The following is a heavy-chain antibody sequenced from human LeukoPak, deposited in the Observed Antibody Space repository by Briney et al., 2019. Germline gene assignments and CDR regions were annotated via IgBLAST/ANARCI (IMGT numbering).Heavy chain of an antibody. D-gene: IGHD2-2*01. V-gene: IGHV3-21*03. Sequence: PGGSLRLSCAASGFTFSSYAMHWVRQAPGKGLEWVSSIISSSSYIYYADSVKGRFTISRDNAKNSLYLQMNSLRAEDTAVYYCARDFGGYCSSSNCYLGWLDYWGQGTLVTVSS. CDR1: GFTFSSYA. CDR2: IISSSSYI. CDR3: ARDFGGYCSSSNCYLGWLDY. J-gene: IGHJ4*02.